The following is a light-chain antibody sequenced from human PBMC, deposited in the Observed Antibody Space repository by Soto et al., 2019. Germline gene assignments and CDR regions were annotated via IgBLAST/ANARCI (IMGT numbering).Light chain of an antibody. J-gene: IGKJ3*01. V-gene: IGKV3-15*01. CDR3: QQYNSGPLT. CDR1: QSISYN. CDR2: DAS. Sequence: ETVMTQSPPTLSVSPGERATLSCRASQSISYNLAWHQQKPGQVPRLVIYDASTRAAGVPSRFSGSGSGTEFTLTISSLQSEDFVVYCCQQYNSGPLTFGRGTKGDI.